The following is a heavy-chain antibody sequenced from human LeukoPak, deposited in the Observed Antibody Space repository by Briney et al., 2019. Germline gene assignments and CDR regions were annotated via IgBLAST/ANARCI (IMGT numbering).Heavy chain of an antibody. Sequence: ASVKVSCKASGYTFTSYAMHWVRQAPGQRLEWMGWINAGNGNTKYSQKFQGRVTITRDTSASTAYMELSSLRSEDTAVYYCARDPEYYGSSGNYYYYGMDVWGQGTTVTVSS. CDR3: ARDPEYYGSSGNYYYYGMDV. CDR1: GYTFTSYA. V-gene: IGHV1-3*01. CDR2: INAGNGNT. D-gene: IGHD3-22*01. J-gene: IGHJ6*02.